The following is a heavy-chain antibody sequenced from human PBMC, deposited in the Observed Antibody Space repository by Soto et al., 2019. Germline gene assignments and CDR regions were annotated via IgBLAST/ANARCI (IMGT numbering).Heavy chain of an antibody. CDR3: ARGEYDFWSGPQENWFDP. Sequence: WETLSLTCTVSGGSISSYYWSWIRQPPGKGLEWIGYIYYSGSTNYNPSLKSRVTISVDTSKNQFSLKLSSVTAADTAVYYCARGEYDFWSGPQENWFDPWGQGTLVTVSS. J-gene: IGHJ5*02. CDR1: GGSISSYY. CDR2: IYYSGST. D-gene: IGHD3-3*01. V-gene: IGHV4-59*01.